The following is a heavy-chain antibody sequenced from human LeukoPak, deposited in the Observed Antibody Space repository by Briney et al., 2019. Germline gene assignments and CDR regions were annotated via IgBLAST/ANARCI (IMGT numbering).Heavy chain of an antibody. CDR3: TRGAGWLIDY. CDR1: GYSIRSGHY. Sequence: SETLSLTCTVSGYSIRSGHYWGWIRQPPGKGLEWIGNIFHSENTYYNPSLKSRVTISLDTSKNHFSLKLNSVTTADTAVYYCTRGAGWLIDYWGQGILVTVSS. D-gene: IGHD3-16*01. CDR2: IFHSENT. V-gene: IGHV4-38-2*02. J-gene: IGHJ4*02.